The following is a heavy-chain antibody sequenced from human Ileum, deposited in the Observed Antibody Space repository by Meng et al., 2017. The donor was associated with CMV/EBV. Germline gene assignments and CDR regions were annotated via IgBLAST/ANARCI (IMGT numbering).Heavy chain of an antibody. CDR2: IYWDDDK. J-gene: IGHJ1*01. CDR1: GFSLSSSGVG. CDR3: VHPASGASLDFQH. Sequence: ITLKESVPHLPKATQTRTLNCTFSGFSLSSSGVGVGWIRQPPGRALEWLAFIYWDDDKRYSPFLKSRLTITKDTSKNQVVLTMTNMDPVDTGTYYCVHPASGASLDFQHWGQGTLVTVSS. D-gene: IGHD2-15*01. V-gene: IGHV2-5*02.